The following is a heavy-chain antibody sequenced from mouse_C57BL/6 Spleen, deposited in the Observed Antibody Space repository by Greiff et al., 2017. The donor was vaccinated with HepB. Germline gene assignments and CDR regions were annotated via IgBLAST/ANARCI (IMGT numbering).Heavy chain of an antibody. V-gene: IGHV1-53*01. J-gene: IGHJ1*03. D-gene: IGHD1-1*01. CDR1: GYTFTSYW. CDR2: INPSNGGT. CDR3: ARPPDYYGSSHWYFDV. Sequence: QVQLQQSGTELVKPGASVKLSCKASGYTFTSYWMHWVKQRPGQGLEWIGNINPSNGGTNYNEKFKSKATLTVDKSSSTAYMQLSSLTSEDSAVYYCARPPDYYGSSHWYFDVWGTGTTVTVSS.